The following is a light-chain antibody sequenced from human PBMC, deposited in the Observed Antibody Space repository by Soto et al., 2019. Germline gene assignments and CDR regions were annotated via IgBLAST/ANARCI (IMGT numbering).Light chain of an antibody. CDR3: CSYTTSNTRQIV. J-gene: IGLJ1*01. V-gene: IGLV2-14*01. CDR2: DVS. CDR1: SSDVGGYNY. Sequence: QSALTQTASVSGSPGQSITISCTGTSSDVGGYNYVSWYQQHPGKAPKFMIYDVSNRPSGVSNRFSGSKSGNTASLTISGLQAEDEAEYYCCSYTTSNTRQIVVGTGTKLTVL.